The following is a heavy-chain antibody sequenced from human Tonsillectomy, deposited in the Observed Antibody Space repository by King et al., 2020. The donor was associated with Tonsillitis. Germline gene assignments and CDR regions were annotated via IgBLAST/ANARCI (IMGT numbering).Heavy chain of an antibody. J-gene: IGHJ4*02. CDR3: ARGLYNEAYQGLNY. Sequence: VQLVESGGGLAQPGGSLRLSCAASGFTFSSYWMHWVRQAPGQGPVWVSRINIDGTTITYADSVKGRYTISRDNAKNTLYLQMNSLRAEDTAVYYCARGLYNEAYQGLNYWGQGTLVTVSS. CDR1: GFTFSSYW. D-gene: IGHD1-14*01. CDR2: INIDGTTI. V-gene: IGHV3-74*01.